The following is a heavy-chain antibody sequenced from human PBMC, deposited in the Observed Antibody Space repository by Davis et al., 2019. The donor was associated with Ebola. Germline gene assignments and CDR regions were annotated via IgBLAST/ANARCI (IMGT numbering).Heavy chain of an antibody. J-gene: IGHJ6*04. CDR2: INPNSGGT. CDR1: GFTFSTYG. CDR3: ARDGDYAGMDV. V-gene: IGHV1-2*06. Sequence: MPGGSLRLSCAASGFTFSTYGMHWVRQAPGQGLEWMGRINPNSGGTNYAQKFQGRVTMTRDTSISTAYMELSRLRSDDTAVYYCARDGDYAGMDVWGKGTTVTVSS. D-gene: IGHD4-17*01.